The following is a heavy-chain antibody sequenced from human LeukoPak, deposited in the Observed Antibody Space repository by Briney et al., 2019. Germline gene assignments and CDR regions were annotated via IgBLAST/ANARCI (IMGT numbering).Heavy chain of an antibody. Sequence: GRSLRLSCVASGFTFSNHAMTWVRQAPGKGLEWVSAISADAVDTFYAPSVKGRLTISRDNSKNTLYLQINSLRAEDTAIYYCAKDVWWSVSWGQGTLVTVSS. CDR2: ISADAVDT. V-gene: IGHV3-23*01. J-gene: IGHJ5*02. CDR1: GFTFSNHA. D-gene: IGHD2-8*02. CDR3: AKDVWWSVS.